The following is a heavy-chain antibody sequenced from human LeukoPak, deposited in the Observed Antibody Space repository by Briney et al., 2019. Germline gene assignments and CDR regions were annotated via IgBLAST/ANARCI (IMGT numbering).Heavy chain of an antibody. CDR3: ARETGSAPFDY. CDR2: IYYSGST. Sequence: SETLSLTCTVSGGSISSSSYYWGWIRQPPGKGLEWIGSIYYSGSTYFNPSLKSRVTISVDTSKNQFSLKLSSVTAADTAVYYCARETGSAPFDYWGQGTLVTVS. CDR1: GGSISSSSYY. D-gene: IGHD1-14*01. V-gene: IGHV4-39*01. J-gene: IGHJ4*02.